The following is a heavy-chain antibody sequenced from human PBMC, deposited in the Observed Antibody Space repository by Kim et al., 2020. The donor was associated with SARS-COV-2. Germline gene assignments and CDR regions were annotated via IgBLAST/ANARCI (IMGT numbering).Heavy chain of an antibody. CDR2: INPDGSQR. V-gene: IGHV3-7*03. Sequence: GGSLRLSCAVSGLTFSTYWMNWVRQVPGKGLEWVANINPDGSQRNYVDSVKGRFTISRDNAKDSLYLQMNSLGDDDTAVYYCVSRGYGAYWGQGTLVTVSS. D-gene: IGHD5-12*01. CDR1: GLTFSTYW. CDR3: VSRGYGAY. J-gene: IGHJ4*02.